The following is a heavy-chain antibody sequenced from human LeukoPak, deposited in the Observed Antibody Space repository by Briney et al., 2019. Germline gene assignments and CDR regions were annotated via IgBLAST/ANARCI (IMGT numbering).Heavy chain of an antibody. CDR1: GYTFTSYY. D-gene: IGHD3-3*01. CDR3: ARGPHRRPYDRDNWFDP. Sequence: GASVKVSCKASGYTFTSYYMYWVRQAPGQGLEWMGIINPSGDNTNYAQKFQGRVTMTRDMSTTTVYMELSSLRSEDTAVYYCARGPHRRPYDRDNWFDPWGQGTLVTVSS. V-gene: IGHV1-46*01. J-gene: IGHJ5*02. CDR2: INPSGDNT.